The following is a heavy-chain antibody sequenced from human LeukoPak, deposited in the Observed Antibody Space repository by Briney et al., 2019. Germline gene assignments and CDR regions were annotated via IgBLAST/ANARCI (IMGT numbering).Heavy chain of an antibody. D-gene: IGHD3-10*01. CDR1: GFTFSSYA. Sequence: GGSLRLSCAASGFTFSSYAMSWVRQAPGKGLEWVSAISGSGGSTYYADSVKGRFTISRDNSKNTLYLQMNSLRDEDTAVYYCAKRPSGSYYTQYYFDYWGQGTLVTVSS. CDR3: AKRPSGSYYTQYYFDY. V-gene: IGHV3-23*01. J-gene: IGHJ4*02. CDR2: ISGSGGST.